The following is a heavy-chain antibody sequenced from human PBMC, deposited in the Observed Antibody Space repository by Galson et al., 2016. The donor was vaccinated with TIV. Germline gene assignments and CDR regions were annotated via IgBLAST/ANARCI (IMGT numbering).Heavy chain of an antibody. CDR2: IVVTGGST. V-gene: IGHV3-23*01. CDR3: AKDRQWIPSSLDY. D-gene: IGHD5-18*01. Sequence: SLRLSCAASGFRFNSYAMNWVRQAPGKGLEWVSSIVVTGGSTYYADSVKGRFTISRDSYKDTVYLQMNSLRAEDTATDFCAKDRQWIPSSLDYWGQGILVTVSS. CDR1: GFRFNSYA. J-gene: IGHJ4*02.